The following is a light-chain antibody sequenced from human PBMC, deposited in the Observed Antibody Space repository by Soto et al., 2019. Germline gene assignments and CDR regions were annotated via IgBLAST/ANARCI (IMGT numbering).Light chain of an antibody. CDR3: LSFDSSLSVV. Sequence: QSVLTQPPSVSGAPGQRGTIYCTGSSSNIGAGYDVHWYQQLPGRAAKLLIYGNTNRPSGVPDRFSGSKSGTSASLAITGLQAEDEADYYCLSFDSSLSVVFGGGTKLTVL. CDR2: GNT. CDR1: SSNIGAGYD. V-gene: IGLV1-40*01. J-gene: IGLJ2*01.